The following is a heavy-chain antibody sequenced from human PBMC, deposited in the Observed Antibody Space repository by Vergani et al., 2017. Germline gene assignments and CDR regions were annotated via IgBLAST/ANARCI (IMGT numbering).Heavy chain of an antibody. CDR1: GYTFTSYY. J-gene: IGHJ4*02. V-gene: IGHV1-46*01. D-gene: IGHD3-22*01. Sequence: QVQLVQSGAEVKKPGASVKVSCKASGYTFTSYYMHWARQAPGQGLEWMGIINPSGGSTSYAQKFQGRVTMTRDTSTSTVYMELSSLRSEDTAVYYCARDLRYYYDSSGCFDYWGQGTLVTVSS. CDR2: INPSGGST. CDR3: ARDLRYYYDSSGCFDY.